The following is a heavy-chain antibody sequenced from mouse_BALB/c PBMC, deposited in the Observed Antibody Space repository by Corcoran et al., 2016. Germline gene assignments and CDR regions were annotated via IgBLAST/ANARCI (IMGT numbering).Heavy chain of an antibody. CDR2: IDPANGST. D-gene: IGHD2-1*01. CDR1: GFNIKDTY. J-gene: IGHJ2*01. V-gene: IGHV14-3*02. CDR3: GRSREGNYVVY. Sequence: EVQLQQSGAELVKPGASVKLSCTASGFNIKDTYMHWVKQRPEQGLEWIGRIDPANGSTKYDPKFQGKATMTADTSSNTVYLHLSSLTSEATAVYYWGRSREGNYVVYWGQGTTLTVSS.